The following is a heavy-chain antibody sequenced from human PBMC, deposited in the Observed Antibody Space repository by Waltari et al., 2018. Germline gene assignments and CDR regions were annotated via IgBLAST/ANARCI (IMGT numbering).Heavy chain of an antibody. D-gene: IGHD7-27*01. CDR3: AIVSNWGSSLDY. V-gene: IGHV4-39*05. CDR1: GGSISSSSYY. J-gene: IGHJ4*02. Sequence: QLQLQESGPGLVKPSETPSLTCTVSGGSISSSSYYWGLIRQPPGKGLEWIGSIYYSGSTYYNPSLKSRVTISVDTSKNQFSLKLSSVTAADTAVYYCAIVSNWGSSLDYWGQGTLVTVSS. CDR2: IYYSGST.